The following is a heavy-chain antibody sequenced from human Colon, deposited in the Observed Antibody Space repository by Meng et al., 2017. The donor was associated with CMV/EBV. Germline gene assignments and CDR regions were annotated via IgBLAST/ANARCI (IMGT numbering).Heavy chain of an antibody. V-gene: IGHV4-30-4*08. Sequence: SETLSLTCAVSGASINSDDYYWAWIRQSPGKGLEWLGYIHHSGNSFYNPSLKSRLSISVDTPNKRFSLNLRSVTAADTAVYYCARENSTSTGGFDFWGQGTLVTVSS. J-gene: IGHJ4*02. D-gene: IGHD2-2*01. CDR2: IHHSGNS. CDR1: GASINSDDYY. CDR3: ARENSTSTGGFDF.